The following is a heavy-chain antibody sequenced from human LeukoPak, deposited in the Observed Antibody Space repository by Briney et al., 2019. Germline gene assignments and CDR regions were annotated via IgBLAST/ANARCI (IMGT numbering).Heavy chain of an antibody. CDR3: GRLWRGFREFIP. Sequence: GGSLRLSCAASGFTFNTYEMNWVRQAPGQGLEWVSYISSTGSAIHYADSVKGRFTISRDNAQNSLFLQMNSLRAEDAAVYFCGRLWRGFREFIPWGQGTLVIVSS. D-gene: IGHD3-10*01. J-gene: IGHJ5*02. V-gene: IGHV3-48*03. CDR2: ISSTGSAI. CDR1: GFTFNTYE.